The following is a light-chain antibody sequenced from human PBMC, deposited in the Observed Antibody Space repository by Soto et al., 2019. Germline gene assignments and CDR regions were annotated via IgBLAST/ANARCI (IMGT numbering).Light chain of an antibody. CDR2: EVT. CDR1: SNDVGYYNY. Sequence: QSALSQPASVSGSPGQSITISCTGTSNDVGYYNYVSWYQQHPGQAPKLMISEVTTRPSGVSVRFSGSKSGNTASLTISRLQAEDEAHYYCSSYTTAYTQVFGGGTKVTVL. V-gene: IGLV2-14*01. CDR3: SSYTTAYTQV. J-gene: IGLJ3*02.